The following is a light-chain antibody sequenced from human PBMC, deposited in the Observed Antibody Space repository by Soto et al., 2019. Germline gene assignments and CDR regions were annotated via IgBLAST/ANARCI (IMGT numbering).Light chain of an antibody. CDR3: SSYTTSTTWV. V-gene: IGLV2-14*01. Sequence: QSALTQPASVSGSPGQSITISCTGTSSDVGGYNFVSWYQQHPDRAPKLMIYDVSNRPSGVSNRFSGSKSGNTASLTISGLQAEDEADYYCSSYTTSTTWVFGGGTQLTVL. CDR1: SSDVGGYNF. J-gene: IGLJ3*02. CDR2: DVS.